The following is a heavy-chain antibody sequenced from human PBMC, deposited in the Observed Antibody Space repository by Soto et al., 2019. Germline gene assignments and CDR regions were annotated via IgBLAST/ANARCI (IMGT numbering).Heavy chain of an antibody. Sequence: GGSLRLSCTASGFTFGDYAMSWFRQAPGKGLEWVGFIRSRAYGGTTEYAASVKGRFTISRDDSKSIAYLQMNSLKTEDTAVYYCTRDESGKYYYDSSGYYYVHWGQGTLVTVSS. CDR2: IRSRAYGGTT. CDR3: TRDESGKYYYDSSGYYYVH. D-gene: IGHD3-22*01. V-gene: IGHV3-49*03. CDR1: GFTFGDYA. J-gene: IGHJ4*02.